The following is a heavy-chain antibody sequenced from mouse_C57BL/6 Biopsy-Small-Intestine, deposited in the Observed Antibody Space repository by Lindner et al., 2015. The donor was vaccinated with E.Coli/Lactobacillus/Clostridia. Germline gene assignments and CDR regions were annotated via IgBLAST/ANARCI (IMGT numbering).Heavy chain of an antibody. CDR3: TRWVAEGYFDV. D-gene: IGHD1-1*02. J-gene: IGHJ1*03. CDR1: GYTFIDYE. CDR2: IDPETGGT. Sequence: VQLQESGAELVRPGASVTLSCKASGYTFIDYELHWVKQTPVHGLEWIGAIDPETGGTAYNQKFKGKAILTADKSSNTAYMELRSLTSEDSAVYYCTRWVAEGYFDVWGTGTTVTVSS. V-gene: IGHV1-15*01.